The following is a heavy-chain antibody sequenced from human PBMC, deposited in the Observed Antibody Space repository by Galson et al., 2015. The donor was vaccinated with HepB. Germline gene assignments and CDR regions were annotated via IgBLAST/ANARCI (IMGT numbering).Heavy chain of an antibody. Sequence: TLSLTCTVSGGSISSGGYYWNWIRQHPGRGLEWIGYISDSGSTNHNPPLKNRVTISEDTSKNQFSLKLSSVIAADTAVYYCARGFLGDFDFYNGYPYFDYWGQGILVTVSS. CDR2: ISDSGST. J-gene: IGHJ4*02. CDR1: GGSISSGGYY. D-gene: IGHD3-3*01. CDR3: ARGFLGDFDFYNGYPYFDY. V-gene: IGHV4-31*03.